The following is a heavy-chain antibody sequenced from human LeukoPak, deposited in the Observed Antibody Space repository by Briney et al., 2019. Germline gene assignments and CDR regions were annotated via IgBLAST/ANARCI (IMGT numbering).Heavy chain of an antibody. V-gene: IGHV3-7*01. J-gene: IGHJ4*02. Sequence: GGSLRLSCATTGFTFSNYWMNWVRQAPGKGLEGVAIVNTDGSEKHYVDSARGRFIVSRDIHKNSLYLEINSVIGRHTALYYFASSNQGPEEWGQGTLVTVSS. CDR1: GFTFSNYW. CDR2: VNTDGSEK. CDR3: ASSNQGPEE. D-gene: IGHD1-14*01.